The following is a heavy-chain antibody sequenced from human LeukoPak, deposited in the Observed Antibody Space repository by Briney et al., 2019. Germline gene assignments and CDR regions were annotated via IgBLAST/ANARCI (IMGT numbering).Heavy chain of an antibody. CDR1: GFTFSSYA. J-gene: IGHJ4*02. CDR2: ISYDGSNK. V-gene: IGHV3-30-3*01. Sequence: GGSLRLSCAASGFTFSSYAMHWVRQAPGKGLEWVAVISYDGSNKYYADSVKGRFTISRDNSKNTLYLQMNSLRAEDTAVYHCARDRHSSSWYYFDYWGQGTLVTVSS. D-gene: IGHD6-13*01. CDR3: ARDRHSSSWYYFDY.